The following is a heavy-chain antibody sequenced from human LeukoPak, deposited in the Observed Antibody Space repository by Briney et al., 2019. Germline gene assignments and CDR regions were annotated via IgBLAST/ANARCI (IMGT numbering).Heavy chain of an antibody. CDR2: ISTSRGKT. V-gene: IGHV1-18*01. Sequence: ASVKVSCKASGYTFTNNGISWVRQAPGQGLEWMGWISTSRGKTNYAQRLLDRVTMTTDTSTRTAYMELRGLRSDDTAVYFCARDKDHGFDMWGQGTMVTVSS. CDR3: ARDKDHGFDM. CDR1: GYTFTNNG. J-gene: IGHJ3*02.